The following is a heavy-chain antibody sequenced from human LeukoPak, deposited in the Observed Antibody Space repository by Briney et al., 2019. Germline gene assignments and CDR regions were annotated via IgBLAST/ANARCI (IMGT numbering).Heavy chain of an antibody. CDR2: LHYGGST. J-gene: IGHJ4*02. D-gene: IGHD6-13*01. CDR3: ARGYSTSWTYYFDY. V-gene: IGHV4-59*01. Sequence: PSETLSLTCTVSAGAITGYYWGWIRQPPGKGLDWIGHLHYGGSTNYNPSLKSRVTMSVDTSKNHFSLKLSSVTAADTAVYYCARGYSTSWTYYFDYWGQGALVTVSS. CDR1: AGAITGYY.